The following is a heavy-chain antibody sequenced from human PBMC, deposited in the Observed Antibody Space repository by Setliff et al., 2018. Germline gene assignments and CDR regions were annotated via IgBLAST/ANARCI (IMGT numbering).Heavy chain of an antibody. CDR3: ARDKMPTYRDYAAFDI. V-gene: IGHV4-4*08. D-gene: IGHD4-17*01. CDR2: IYTSGST. J-gene: IGHJ3*02. CDR1: GGSISSNY. Sequence: SETLSLTCTVSGGSISSNYWSWVRQPPGKGLEWIGYIYTSGSTNYNPSLKSRGTISVDTSRNQFSLKLSSVTAADTAVYYCARDKMPTYRDYAAFDIWGQGTMVTVSS.